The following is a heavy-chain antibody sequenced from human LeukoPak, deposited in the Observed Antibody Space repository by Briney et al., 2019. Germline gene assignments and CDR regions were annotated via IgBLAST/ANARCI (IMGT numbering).Heavy chain of an antibody. D-gene: IGHD2-21*01. V-gene: IGHV4-39*01. CDR1: GGSISSRPYY. J-gene: IGHJ4*02. Sequence: SETLSLTCTVSGGSISSRPYYWGWVRQPPGKGLEWIGSIYYSGSTYYNPSLRSRITISVDTSKNQFSLKLSSVTAADTAVYYCARLKEFQKIFDYWGQGTLVTVSS. CDR2: IYYSGST. CDR3: ARLKEFQKIFDY.